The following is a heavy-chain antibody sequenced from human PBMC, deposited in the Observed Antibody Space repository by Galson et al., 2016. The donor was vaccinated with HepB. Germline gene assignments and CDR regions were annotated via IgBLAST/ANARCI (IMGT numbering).Heavy chain of an antibody. D-gene: IGHD1-26*01. V-gene: IGHV4-4*02. CDR3: TRGTLGTTASMAFDY. CDR1: GGSISDNSW. J-gene: IGHJ4*02. CDR2: IYQTGTA. Sequence: SETLSLTCAVSGGSISDNSWWTWVRQSPGKELEWIGEIYQTGTAHYNPSFPSRATISVDKSKNQISLRLGSVTAADTAVYYCTRGTLGTTASMAFDYWGQGTLVSVSS.